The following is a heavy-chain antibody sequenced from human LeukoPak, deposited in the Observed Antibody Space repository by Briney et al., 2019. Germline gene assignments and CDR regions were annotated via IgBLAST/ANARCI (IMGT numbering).Heavy chain of an antibody. V-gene: IGHV4-59*01. D-gene: IGHD4-17*01. CDR3: ARASPCDYGDYRLYYGMDV. CDR1: GGSISSYY. CDR2: IYYSGST. J-gene: IGHJ6*02. Sequence: SETLSLTCTVSGGSISSYYWSWIRQPPGKGLEWIGYIYYSGSTNYNPSLKSRVTISVDTPKNQFSLKLSSVTAADTAVYYCARASPCDYGDYRLYYGMDVWGQGTTVTVSS.